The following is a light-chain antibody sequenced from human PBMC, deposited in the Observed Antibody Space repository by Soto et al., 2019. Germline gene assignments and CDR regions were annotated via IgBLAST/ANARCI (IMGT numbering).Light chain of an antibody. CDR2: DAS. V-gene: IGKV3-11*01. CDR3: QQRSNWPLT. J-gene: IGKJ4*01. CDR1: QSVSSN. Sequence: ELVMTTSPATLSVSPGERATLSCRACQSVSSNLAWYQQKPGQAPRLLIYDASTRATVIPARFSGSGSGTEFTLTISSLEPEYCAVYYCQQRSNWPLTFGGGTKVDIK.